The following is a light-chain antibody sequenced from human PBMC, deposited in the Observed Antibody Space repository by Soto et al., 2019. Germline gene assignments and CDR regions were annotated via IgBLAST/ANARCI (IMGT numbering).Light chain of an antibody. V-gene: IGKV4-1*01. Sequence: DIVMTQSPNSLAVSLGERATINCKSGQSVLYSSTNNNYLAWYQQKPGQPPKLLIYWASTREFGVPDRFSGSGSGTDFTLTISSLQAEDVAVYYCHQYYSTPWTFGQGTKVEIK. J-gene: IGKJ1*01. CDR1: QSVLYSSTNNNY. CDR2: WAS. CDR3: HQYYSTPWT.